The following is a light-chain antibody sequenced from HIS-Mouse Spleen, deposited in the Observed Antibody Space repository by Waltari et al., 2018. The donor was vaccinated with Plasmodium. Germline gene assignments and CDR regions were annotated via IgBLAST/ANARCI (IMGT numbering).Light chain of an antibody. CDR2: AAS. J-gene: IGKJ2*01. CDR3: QQLNSYPYT. Sequence: DIQLTQSPSFLSASVGDRVTITCRASQGISSYLAWYQQKQGKAPKLLIYAASTLQSGFPSRFSGSGSGTEFTLTISSLQPEDFATYYCQQLNSYPYTFGQGTKLEIK. CDR1: QGISSY. V-gene: IGKV1-9*01.